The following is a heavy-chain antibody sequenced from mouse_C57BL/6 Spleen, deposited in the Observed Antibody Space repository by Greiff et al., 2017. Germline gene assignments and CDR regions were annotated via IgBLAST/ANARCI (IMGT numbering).Heavy chain of an antibody. Sequence: QVQLQQPGAELVMPGASVKLSCKASGYTFTSYWMHWVKQRPGQGLEWIGEIDPSDSYTNYNQKFKGKSTLTVDKSSSTAYMQLSSLTSEDSAVXYWGRGGAAQTYWGQGTLVTVSA. CDR1: GYTFTSYW. J-gene: IGHJ3*01. CDR3: GRGGAAQTY. V-gene: IGHV1-69*01. CDR2: IDPSDSYT. D-gene: IGHD3-2*02.